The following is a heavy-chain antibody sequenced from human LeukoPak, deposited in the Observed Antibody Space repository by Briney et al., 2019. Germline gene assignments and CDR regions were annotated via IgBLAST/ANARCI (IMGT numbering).Heavy chain of an antibody. V-gene: IGHV3-33*01. CDR2: IWYDGSNK. CDR3: ARSLDFYYYGMDV. D-gene: IGHD1-1*01. J-gene: IGHJ6*02. CDR1: GFTFSSYG. Sequence: GGSLRLSCAASGFTFSSYGMHWVRQAPGKGLEWVAVIWYDGSNKYYADSVKGRFTISRDNSKNTLYLQMNNLRAEDTAVYYCARSLDFYYYGMDVWGQGTTVTVSS.